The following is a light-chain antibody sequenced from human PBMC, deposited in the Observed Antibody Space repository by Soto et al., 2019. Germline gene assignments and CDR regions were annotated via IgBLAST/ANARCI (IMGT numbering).Light chain of an antibody. Sequence: DIVMTQSPLSLPVTPGEPASISCRSSQSLLHSNGYNYLDWYLQKPGQSPQLLISLGSIRASGVPDRFSGSGSGTDFTLKISRVEAEDVGVYYCMQALQTPLTFGGGTKVEIK. J-gene: IGKJ4*01. V-gene: IGKV2-28*01. CDR3: MQALQTPLT. CDR1: QSLLHSNGYNY. CDR2: LGS.